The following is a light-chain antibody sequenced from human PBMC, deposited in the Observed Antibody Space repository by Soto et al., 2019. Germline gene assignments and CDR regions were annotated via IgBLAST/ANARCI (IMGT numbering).Light chain of an antibody. CDR3: QQYNSYSPWT. CDR1: ERISSW. Sequence: DIQMTQSPSTLSASVGDRVTITCRASERISSWLAWYQQKPGKAPKLLIYKASRIESGVPSRFRGSGSGTEFTLTISSLPPDDLATYYCQQYNSYSPWTFGQGTKVEIK. V-gene: IGKV1-5*03. CDR2: KAS. J-gene: IGKJ1*01.